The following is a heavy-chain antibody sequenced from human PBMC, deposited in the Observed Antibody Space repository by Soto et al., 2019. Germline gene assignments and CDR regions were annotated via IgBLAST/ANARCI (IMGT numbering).Heavy chain of an antibody. CDR2: INPSGGST. CDR1: GYTFTSYY. Sequence: VASVKVSCKASGYTFTSYYMHWERQAPGQGLEWMGIINPSGGSTSYAQKFQGRLTMTRDTSTSTVYMVLSILRSKDTAVYYCARHSEDYYDSRRPYNWCGRWGQGTLVTVAS. D-gene: IGHD3-22*01. V-gene: IGHV1-46*01. J-gene: IGHJ5*02. CDR3: ARHSEDYYDSRRPYNWCGR.